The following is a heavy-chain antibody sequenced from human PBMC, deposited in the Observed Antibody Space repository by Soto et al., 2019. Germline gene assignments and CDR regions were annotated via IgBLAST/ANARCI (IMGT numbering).Heavy chain of an antibody. J-gene: IGHJ3*02. V-gene: IGHV3-11*01. CDR3: ARESGSDAFDI. CDR1: GFTFSDYY. Sequence: PGGSLRLSCAASGFTFSDYYMTWIRQAPGKGLEWVSYISGSTGNIYYADSVKGRFTISRDNAKDSLYLQMSSLRAEDTAVYYCARESGSDAFDIWGQGAMVTV. CDR2: ISGSTGNI.